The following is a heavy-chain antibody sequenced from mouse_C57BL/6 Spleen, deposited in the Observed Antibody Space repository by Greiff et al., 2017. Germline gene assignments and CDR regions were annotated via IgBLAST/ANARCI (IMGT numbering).Heavy chain of an antibody. D-gene: IGHD1-1*01. J-gene: IGHJ4*01. CDR2: IRNKANGYTT. CDR3: ARHYYGSSYLDY. Sequence: EVQWVESGGGLVQPGGSLSLSCAASGFTFTDYYMSWVRQPPGKALEWLGFIRNKANGYTTEYSASVKGRFTISRDNSQSILYLQMNALRAEDSATYYCARHYYGSSYLDYWGQGTSVTVSS. CDR1: GFTFTDYY. V-gene: IGHV7-3*01.